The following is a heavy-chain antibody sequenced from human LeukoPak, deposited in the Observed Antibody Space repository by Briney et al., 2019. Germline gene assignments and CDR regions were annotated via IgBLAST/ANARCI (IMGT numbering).Heavy chain of an antibody. CDR1: GGSFSGYY. CDR3: AREAGSGSYWRSYDY. D-gene: IGHD3-10*01. Sequence: SETLSLTCAVYGGSFSGYYWSWIRQPPGKGLEWIGYIYYSGSTNYNPSLKSRVTISVDTSKNQFSLKLSSVTAADTAVYYCAREAGSGSYWRSYDYWGQGTLVTVSP. V-gene: IGHV4-59*01. CDR2: IYYSGST. J-gene: IGHJ4*02.